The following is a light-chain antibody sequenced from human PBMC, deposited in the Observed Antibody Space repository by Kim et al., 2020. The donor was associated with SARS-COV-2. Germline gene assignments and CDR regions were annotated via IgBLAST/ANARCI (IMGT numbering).Light chain of an antibody. V-gene: IGLV3-21*04. CDR2: YDS. CDR1: NMGSKR. CDR3: QVWDSSSDHRV. Sequence: APGKTARITCGGNNMGSKRVHWYQQKPGQAPVLVIYYDSDRPSGIPERFSGSNSGNTATLTISRVEAGDEADYYCQVWDSSSDHRVFGGGTKLTVL. J-gene: IGLJ3*02.